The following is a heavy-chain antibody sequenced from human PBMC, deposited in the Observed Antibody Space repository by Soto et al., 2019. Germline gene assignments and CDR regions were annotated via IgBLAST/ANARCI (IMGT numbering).Heavy chain of an antibody. CDR1: GFTFSRHA. J-gene: IGHJ4*02. V-gene: IGHV3-23*01. CDR3: ARKPNGFDC. CDR2: ISENSGGT. Sequence: EVQLLESGGGLVQPGGSLRLSCAASGFTFSRHAMTWVRQAPGKGLEWVSSISENSGGTYYADSAKGRFTISRDNAKSMLYLQMSSLRAEDTALYYCARKPNGFDCWGQGTLVVVSS.